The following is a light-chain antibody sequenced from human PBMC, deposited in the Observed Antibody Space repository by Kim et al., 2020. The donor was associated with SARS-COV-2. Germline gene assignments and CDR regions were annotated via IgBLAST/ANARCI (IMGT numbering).Light chain of an antibody. V-gene: IGKV1-17*03. Sequence: QKNQSPSSMSASVGDKVNITCRASQGISNFLAWFQQRPGKVPKRLISAASSLQGGVPSRFSGSGSGTEFTLTISSLQPEDSATYYCLQHMSYPLSFGGGTKVEIK. CDR1: QGISNF. CDR3: LQHMSYPLS. CDR2: AAS. J-gene: IGKJ4*01.